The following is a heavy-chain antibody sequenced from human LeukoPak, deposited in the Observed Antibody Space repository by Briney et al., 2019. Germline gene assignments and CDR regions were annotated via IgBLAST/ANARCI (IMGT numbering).Heavy chain of an antibody. J-gene: IGHJ5*02. CDR2: IYPGDSDT. Sequence: GESLKISCKGSGYSFTSDWIGWGRQMPGKGLEWRGIIYPGDSDTRYSPSFQGQVTIAADKSISTAYLQWSSLKASDTAMYYCARSDSSSWRGWFDPWGQGTLVTVSS. CDR1: GYSFTSDW. V-gene: IGHV5-51*01. CDR3: ARSDSSSWRGWFDP. D-gene: IGHD6-13*01.